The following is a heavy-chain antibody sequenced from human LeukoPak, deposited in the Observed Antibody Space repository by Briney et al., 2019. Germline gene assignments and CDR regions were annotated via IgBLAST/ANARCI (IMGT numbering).Heavy chain of an antibody. V-gene: IGHV4-38-2*02. J-gene: IGHJ6*04. CDR3: ARVGTVNYYYGMDV. CDR2: IYHSGST. CDR1: GYSITSGYF. Sequence: SETVSLTCTVSGYSITSGYFWGWIRQPPGKGLERIGRIYHSGSTNYNSSLKSRVTISVDTSKNQISLKLNSVTAADAAVYYCARVGTVNYYYGMDVWGKGTTVTVSS. D-gene: IGHD4-17*01.